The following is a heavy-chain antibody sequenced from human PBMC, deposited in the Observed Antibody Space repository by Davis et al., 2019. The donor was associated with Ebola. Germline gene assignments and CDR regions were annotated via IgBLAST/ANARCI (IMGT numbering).Heavy chain of an antibody. CDR1: GYTFTSYY. Sequence: AASVKVSCKASGYTFTSYYMHWVRQAPGQGLEWMGIINPSGGSTSYAQKFQGRVTMTRDTSTSTVYMELSSLRSEDTAVYYCARGGGDPWRKLLDYYYYGMDVWGQGTTVTVS. V-gene: IGHV1-46*01. J-gene: IGHJ6*02. CDR3: ARGGGDPWRKLLDYYYYGMDV. D-gene: IGHD2-15*01. CDR2: INPSGGST.